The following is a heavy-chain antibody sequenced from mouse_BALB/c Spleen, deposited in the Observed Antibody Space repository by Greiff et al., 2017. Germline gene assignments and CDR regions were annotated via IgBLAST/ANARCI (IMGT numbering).Heavy chain of an antibody. V-gene: IGHV1-69*02. D-gene: IGHD2-1*01. CDR3: TRGDGNYAY. Sequence: VQLQQPGAELVRPGASVKLFCKASGYTFTSYWINWVKQRPGQGLEWIGNIYPSDSYTNYNQKFKDKATLTVDKSSSTAYMQLSSPTSEDSAVYYCTRGDGNYAYWGQGTTLTVSS. CDR2: IYPSDSYT. CDR1: GYTFTSYW. J-gene: IGHJ2*01.